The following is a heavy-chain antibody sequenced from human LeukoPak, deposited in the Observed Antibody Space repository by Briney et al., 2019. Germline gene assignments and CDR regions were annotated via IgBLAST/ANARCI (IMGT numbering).Heavy chain of an antibody. V-gene: IGHV4-31*03. CDR2: IYHSGST. CDR1: GGSINTGDYH. D-gene: IGHD3-22*01. CDR3: ARQNGPDYFATSGADL. Sequence: PSETLSLTCTVSGGSINTGDYHWSWIRQHPGKGLEWIGYIYHSGSTYYNPSLESRVTISADTSRNQFSLKLTSVTAADTAVYYCARQNGPDYFATSGADLWGQGTLVTVSS. J-gene: IGHJ4*02.